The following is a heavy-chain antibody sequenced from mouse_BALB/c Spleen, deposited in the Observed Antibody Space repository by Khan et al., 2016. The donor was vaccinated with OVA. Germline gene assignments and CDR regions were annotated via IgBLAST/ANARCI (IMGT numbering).Heavy chain of an antibody. Sequence: VQLQQSGAELVRPGASVKMSCKASGYTFTSYTIHWIKQRPGQGLEWIGYINPSSGYTNYNQKFKDKATLTADKSSTTAYMQLSSLTSDDSAVYYWARDGAYYRNDGWFAYWGQGTLVTVAA. CDR1: GYTFTSYT. CDR2: INPSSGYT. J-gene: IGHJ3*01. CDR3: ARDGAYYRNDGWFAY. D-gene: IGHD2-14*01. V-gene: IGHV1-4*01.